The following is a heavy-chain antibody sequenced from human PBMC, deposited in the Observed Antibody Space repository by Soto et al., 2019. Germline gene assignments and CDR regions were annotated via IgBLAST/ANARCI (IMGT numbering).Heavy chain of an antibody. CDR1: GYIFTNYW. D-gene: IGHD5-18*01. V-gene: IGHV5-51*01. CDR3: AGQNFYVDAGRVAGRDWHFDL. J-gene: IGHJ2*01. Sequence: EVQLVQSGAEVKKSGESLKISCKGSGYIFTNYWIGWVRQMPGRGLEWMGIIFPGDSDTRYSPSFQGQVTISVDKSISTAYLQSRSLTASDTAIYYCAGQNFYVDAGRVAGRDWHFDLWGRGTLVSVSS. CDR2: IFPGDSDT.